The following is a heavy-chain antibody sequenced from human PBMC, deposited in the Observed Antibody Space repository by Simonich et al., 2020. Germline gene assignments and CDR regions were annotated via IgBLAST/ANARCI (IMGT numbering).Heavy chain of an antibody. CDR3: ARDYSNYDAIDI. V-gene: IGHV3-74*01. Sequence: EVQLVESGGGLVQPGGSLRLSCAASGFTFRSYWMHWARQAPGKGLVWVSRINSDGSSTSYADSVKGQFTISRDNAKNTLYLQMNSLRAEDTAVYYCARDYSNYDAIDIWGQGTMVTVSS. J-gene: IGHJ3*02. CDR2: INSDGSST. CDR1: GFTFRSYW. D-gene: IGHD4-4*01.